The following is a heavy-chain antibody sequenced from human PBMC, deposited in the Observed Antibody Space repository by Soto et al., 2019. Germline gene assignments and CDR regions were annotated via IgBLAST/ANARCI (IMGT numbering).Heavy chain of an antibody. CDR3: ARSVWDSGFLEWLRYYYYYGMDV. D-gene: IGHD3-3*01. J-gene: IGHJ6*02. CDR2: IIPIFGTA. CDR1: GGTFSSHA. V-gene: IGHV1-69*06. Sequence: SVKVSCKASGGTFSSHAISWVRQAPGQGLEWMGGIIPIFGTANYAQKFQGRVTITADKSTSTAYMELSSLRSEDTAVYYCARSVWDSGFLEWLRYYYYYGMDVWGQGTTVTVYS.